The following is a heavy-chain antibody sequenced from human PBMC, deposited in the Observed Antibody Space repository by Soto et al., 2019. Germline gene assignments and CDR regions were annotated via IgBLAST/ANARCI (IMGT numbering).Heavy chain of an antibody. V-gene: IGHV4-30-2*01. D-gene: IGHD5-18*01. J-gene: IGHJ4*02. Sequence: QLQLQESGSGLVKPSQTLSLTCAVSGGSISSGGYSWSWIRQPPGKGLEWIGYIYHSGSTYYNPSLKSRVTLSVDRSKNQFSLKLSSVTAADTAVYYCARGGGYSRERGYYFDYWGQGTLVTVSS. CDR3: ARGGGYSRERGYYFDY. CDR2: IYHSGST. CDR1: GGSISSGGYS.